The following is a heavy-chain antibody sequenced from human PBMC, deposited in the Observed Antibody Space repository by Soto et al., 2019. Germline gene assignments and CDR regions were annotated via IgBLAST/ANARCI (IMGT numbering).Heavy chain of an antibody. J-gene: IGHJ4*02. Sequence: GGSLRLSCAASGFTFSSYGMHWVRQAPGKGLEWVAVISYDGSNKYYADSVKGRFTISRDNSKNTLYLQMNSLRAEDTAVYYCAKVYHHDYSTRHDFDYWGQGTLVTVSS. CDR3: AKVYHHDYSTRHDFDY. CDR1: GFTFSSYG. CDR2: ISYDGSNK. V-gene: IGHV3-30*18. D-gene: IGHD4-4*01.